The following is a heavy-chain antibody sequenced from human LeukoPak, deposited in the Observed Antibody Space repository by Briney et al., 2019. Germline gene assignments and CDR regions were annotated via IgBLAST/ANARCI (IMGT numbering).Heavy chain of an antibody. CDR3: ASFVTMVRGVTTPFDL. Sequence: SETLSLTCTVSGYSISSGYYWGWIRQPPGKGLEWIGSIYHSGSTYYNPSLKSRVTISVDTSKNQFSLKLSSVTAADTAVYYCASFVTMVRGVTTPFDLWGRGTLVTVSS. J-gene: IGHJ2*01. CDR1: GYSISSGYY. V-gene: IGHV4-38-2*02. D-gene: IGHD3-10*01. CDR2: IYHSGST.